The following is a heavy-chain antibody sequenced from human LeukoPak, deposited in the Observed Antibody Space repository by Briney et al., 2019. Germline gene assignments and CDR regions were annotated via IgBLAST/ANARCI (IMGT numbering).Heavy chain of an antibody. Sequence: GGSLRLSCAASGFTFSSYAMHWVRQAPGKGLEWVAVISYDGSNKYYADSVKGRFTISRDNSKNTLYLQMNSLRAEDTAVYYCARASSIFVYARSLIDWGQGTLVTVSS. J-gene: IGHJ4*02. V-gene: IGHV3-30-3*01. CDR1: GFTFSSYA. CDR3: ARASSIFVYARSLID. CDR2: ISYDGSNK. D-gene: IGHD3-3*01.